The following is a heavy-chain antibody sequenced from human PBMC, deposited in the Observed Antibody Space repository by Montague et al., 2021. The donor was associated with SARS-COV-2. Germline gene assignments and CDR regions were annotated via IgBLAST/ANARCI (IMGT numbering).Heavy chain of an antibody. CDR1: GGSISSFY. CDR2: ISDSGST. J-gene: IGHJ4*02. CDR3: ARHYSATLPAVY. V-gene: IGHV4-59*08. D-gene: IGHD2-15*01. Sequence: SEIRSLTCTVSGGSISSFYWSWFRQPPGKGLEWIGYISDSGSTNYNPSLTSRVTMSVDTSKNQFSLKVNSVTAADTAVYYCARHYSATLPAVYWGQGTLVTVSS.